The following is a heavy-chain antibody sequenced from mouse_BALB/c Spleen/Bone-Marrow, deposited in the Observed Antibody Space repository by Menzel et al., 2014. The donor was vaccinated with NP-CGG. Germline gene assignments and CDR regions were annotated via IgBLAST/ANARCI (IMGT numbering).Heavy chain of an antibody. J-gene: IGHJ4*01. CDR1: GFTFSSCA. CDR2: ISSGGSYT. Sequence: DVHLVESGGGLVKPGGSLKLSCAASGFTFSSCAMPWVRQSPEKRLEWVAEISSGGSYTYYPDTVTGRFTISRDNAKNTLYLEMSSLRSEDTAMYYCARAVIYYDYGGGPMDYWGQGTSVTVSS. CDR3: ARAVIYYDYGGGPMDY. D-gene: IGHD2-4*01. V-gene: IGHV5-9-4*01.